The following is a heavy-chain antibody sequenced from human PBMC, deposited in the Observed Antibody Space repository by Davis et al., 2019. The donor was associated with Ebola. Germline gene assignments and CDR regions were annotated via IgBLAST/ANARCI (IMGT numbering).Heavy chain of an antibody. J-gene: IGHJ5*02. V-gene: IGHV4-59*12. CDR3: ALTSYCSSTSCYGVGWFDP. CDR2: IYYSGST. D-gene: IGHD2-2*01. CDR1: GGSFSGYY. Sequence: PSETLSLTCAVYGGSFSGYYWSWIRQPPGKGLEWIGYIYYSGSTNYNPSLKSRVTISVDTSKNQFSLKLSSVTAADTAVYYCALTSYCSSTSCYGVGWFDPWGQGTLVTVSS.